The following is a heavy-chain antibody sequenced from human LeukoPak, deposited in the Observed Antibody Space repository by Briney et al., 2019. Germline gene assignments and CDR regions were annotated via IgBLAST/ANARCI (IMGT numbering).Heavy chain of an antibody. V-gene: IGHV3-30*02. CDR3: VKDQGECPGSRCYLRFLEY. J-gene: IGHJ4*02. D-gene: IGHD3-3*01. CDR1: GFNFSIYG. Sequence: GGSLRLSCAASGFNFSIYGMHWVRQAPGKGLEWVTFVRYDQSAAVYADSVQGRFAISRDNSKNTVYLQMNSLRVEDTALYFCVKDQGECPGSRCYLRFLEYWGQGTLVIVSS. CDR2: VRYDQSAA.